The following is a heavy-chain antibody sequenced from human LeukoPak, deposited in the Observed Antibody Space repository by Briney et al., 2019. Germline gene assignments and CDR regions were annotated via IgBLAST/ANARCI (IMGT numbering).Heavy chain of an antibody. J-gene: IGHJ4*02. CDR3: ASNSEYYYNY. CDR1: GFTFSSYS. CDR2: IYSGGST. D-gene: IGHD2/OR15-2a*01. Sequence: GGSLRLSCAASGFTFSSYSMNWVRQAPGKGLEWVSVIYSGGSTYYADSVKGRFTISRDNSKNTLYLQMNSLRAEDTAVYYCASNSEYYYNYWGQGTLVTVSS. V-gene: IGHV3-66*01.